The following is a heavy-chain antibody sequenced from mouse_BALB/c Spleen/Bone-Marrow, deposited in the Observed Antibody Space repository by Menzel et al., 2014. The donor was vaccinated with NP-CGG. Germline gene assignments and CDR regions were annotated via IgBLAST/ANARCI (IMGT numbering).Heavy chain of an antibody. CDR1: GFSLSRYS. V-gene: IGHV2-6-4*01. CDR2: IWGGGST. CDR3: ARNLRDPFAY. J-gene: IGHJ3*01. Sequence: VKVVESGPGLVAPSQSLSITCTVPGFSLSRYSIHWIRQPPGNGLEWLGMIWGGGSTDYNSALKSRLSISKDNSKSQVFLKMNSLQTDDTAIYYCARNLRDPFAYWGQGTLVTVSA.